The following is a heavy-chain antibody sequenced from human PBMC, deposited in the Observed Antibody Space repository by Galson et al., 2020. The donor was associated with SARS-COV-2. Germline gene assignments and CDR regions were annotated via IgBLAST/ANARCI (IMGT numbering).Heavy chain of an antibody. V-gene: IGHV5-10-1*01. D-gene: IGHD2-15*01. CDR3: ARHRRYCSGGSCYDELDY. CDR1: GYSFTSYW. Sequence: HGESLKISCKGSGYSFTSYWISWVRQMPGKGLEWMGRIDPSDSYTNYSASFQGHVTISADKSISTAYLQWSSLKASDTAMYYCARHRRYCSGGSCYDELDYWGQGTLVTVSS. CDR2: IDPSDSYT. J-gene: IGHJ4*02.